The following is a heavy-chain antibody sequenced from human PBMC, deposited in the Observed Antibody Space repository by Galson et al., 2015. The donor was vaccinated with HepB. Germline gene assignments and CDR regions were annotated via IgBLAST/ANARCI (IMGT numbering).Heavy chain of an antibody. V-gene: IGHV3-74*01. CDR2: INSDGNTI. CDR3: ARAGNYRFDL. J-gene: IGHJ4*02. CDR1: GFTFSTSW. D-gene: IGHD3-3*01. Sequence: SLRLSCAASGFTFSTSWVHWVRQAPGEGLMWVSRINSDGNTIDYADSVRGRFTISRDNAKNTLYLQMSSLRADDTAIYYCARAGNYRFDLWGQGTLVTVSS.